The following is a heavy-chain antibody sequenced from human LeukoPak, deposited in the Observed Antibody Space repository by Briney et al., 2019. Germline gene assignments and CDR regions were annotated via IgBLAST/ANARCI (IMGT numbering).Heavy chain of an antibody. V-gene: IGHV4-34*01. D-gene: IGHD3-10*01. J-gene: IGHJ5*02. CDR2: INHSGST. Sequence: SETLSLTCAVYGGSFSGYYWSWIRQPPGKGLEWIGEINHSGSTNYNPSLKSRVTISVDTSKNQFSLKLSSVTAADTAVYYCARDYYGSGGQNWFDPWGQGTLVTVSS. CDR1: GGSFSGYY. CDR3: ARDYYGSGGQNWFDP.